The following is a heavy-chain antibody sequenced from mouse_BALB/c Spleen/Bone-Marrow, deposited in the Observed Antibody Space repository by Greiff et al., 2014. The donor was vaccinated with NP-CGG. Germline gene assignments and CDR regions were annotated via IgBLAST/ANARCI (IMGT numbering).Heavy chain of an antibody. V-gene: IGHV5-4*02. CDR1: GFTFSDYY. Sequence: EVKFQESGGGLVKPGGSLKLSCAASGFTFSDYYMYWVRQTPEKRLEWVATISDGGGYTYYPDSVWGRFTISRDNAKNNLYLQMSSLKSEDTAMYYCARSGERYGAMDYWGQEPQSPSSQ. CDR3: ARSGERYGAMDY. D-gene: IGHD2-10*02. CDR2: ISDGGGYT. J-gene: IGHJ4*01.